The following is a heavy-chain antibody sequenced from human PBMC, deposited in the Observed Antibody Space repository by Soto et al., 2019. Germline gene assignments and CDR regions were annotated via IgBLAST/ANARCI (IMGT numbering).Heavy chain of an antibody. D-gene: IGHD4-17*01. CDR3: ARVGPDYGGNFQAFDI. V-gene: IGHV3-53*01. CDR1: GFTVSSNY. Sequence: GESLRLSCAASGFTVSSNYMSWVRQAPGKGLEWVSVIYSGGSTYYADSVKGRFTISRDNSKNTLYLQMNSLRAEDTAVYYCARVGPDYGGNFQAFDIWGQGTMVTVSS. CDR2: IYSGGST. J-gene: IGHJ3*02.